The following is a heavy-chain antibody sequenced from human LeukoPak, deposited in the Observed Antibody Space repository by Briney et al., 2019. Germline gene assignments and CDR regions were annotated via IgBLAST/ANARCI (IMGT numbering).Heavy chain of an antibody. D-gene: IGHD2-2*01. Sequence: ASVKVSCKASGYTFTGYYMHWVRQAPGQGLEWMGWINPNSGGTNYAQKFQGRVTMTRATSISTAYMELSRLRSDDTAVYYCARSAGIVVGSYYMDVWGKGTTVTVSS. CDR3: ARSAGIVVGSYYMDV. CDR2: INPNSGGT. V-gene: IGHV1-2*02. CDR1: GYTFTGYY. J-gene: IGHJ6*03.